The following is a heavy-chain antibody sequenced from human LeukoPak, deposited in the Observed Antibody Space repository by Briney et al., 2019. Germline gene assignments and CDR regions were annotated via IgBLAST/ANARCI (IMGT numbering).Heavy chain of an antibody. Sequence: GASVKVSCKSSGYTFTFYYMHWVRQAPGQGLEWMGWINPNSGGTNYSQKVPGKVTMTRDTSISTAYMELSRLSSGATDMYYCARAWWDIVVVPDVNTVSLNYWGQGTLVTVSS. CDR2: INPNSGGT. CDR3: ARAWWDIVVVPDVNTVSLNY. D-gene: IGHD2-2*01. V-gene: IGHV1-2*02. CDR1: GYTFTFYY. J-gene: IGHJ4*02.